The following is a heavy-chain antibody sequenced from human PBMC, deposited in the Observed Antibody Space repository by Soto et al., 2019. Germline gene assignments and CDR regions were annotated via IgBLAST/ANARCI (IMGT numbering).Heavy chain of an antibody. J-gene: IGHJ4*02. D-gene: IGHD6-13*01. CDR3: ARESSSSCHDY. CDR2: ISAYNGNT. Sequence: QVQLVQSGAEVKKPGASVKVSCKASGYTFTSYGISWVRQAPGQGLEWMGWISAYNGNTNYAQKLQGRVTMTTDTCASTAYMELSSLRSDDTAVYFCARESSSSCHDYWGQGPRVTVSS. CDR1: GYTFTSYG. V-gene: IGHV1-18*01.